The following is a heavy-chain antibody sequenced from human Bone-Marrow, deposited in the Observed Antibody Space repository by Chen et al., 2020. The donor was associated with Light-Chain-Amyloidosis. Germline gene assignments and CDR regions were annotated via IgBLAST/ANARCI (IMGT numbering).Heavy chain of an antibody. V-gene: IGHV1-2*02. J-gene: IGHJ4*02. CDR1: GYSLTDLY. CDR3: AGGPPYCSGSTCYTAFDY. Sequence: QVQLVQSGAEVKKPGASVKVSCRASGYSLTDLYIHWVRQAPGQGLEWMGWISPNSGGTNYVQEFQGRVTMTTDTSTNTAYMEVMKLRSDDTAVYYCAGGPPYCSGSTCYTAFDYWGQGTLVTVSS. CDR2: ISPNSGGT. D-gene: IGHD2-2*02.